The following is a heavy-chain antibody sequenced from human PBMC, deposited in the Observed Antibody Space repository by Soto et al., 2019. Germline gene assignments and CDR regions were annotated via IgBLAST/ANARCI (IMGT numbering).Heavy chain of an antibody. CDR2: IYYSGST. CDR3: AREGTTVTGFDY. Sequence: SETLSLTCTVSGGSISSYYWSWIRQPPGKGLEWIGYIYYSGSTNYNPSLKSRVTISVDTSKNQFSLKLSSVTAADTAVYYCAREGTTVTGFDYWGQGTQVTVSS. CDR1: GGSISSYY. J-gene: IGHJ4*02. D-gene: IGHD4-17*01. V-gene: IGHV4-59*01.